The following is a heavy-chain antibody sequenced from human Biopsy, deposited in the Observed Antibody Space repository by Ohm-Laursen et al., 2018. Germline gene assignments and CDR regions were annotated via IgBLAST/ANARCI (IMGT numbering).Heavy chain of an antibody. CDR2: ISWNSDSI. D-gene: IGHD6-13*01. CDR1: GFSFDNYV. CDR3: AKDRYPSSWHYYYGMDV. Sequence: SLRLSCAASGFSFDNYVMHWVRQAPGKGLERVSGISWNSDSIGYADSVKGRFTISRDNAKNSLYLQMNSLRSEDTALYYCAKDRYPSSWHYYYGMDVWGQGTTVTVSS. V-gene: IGHV3-9*01. J-gene: IGHJ6*02.